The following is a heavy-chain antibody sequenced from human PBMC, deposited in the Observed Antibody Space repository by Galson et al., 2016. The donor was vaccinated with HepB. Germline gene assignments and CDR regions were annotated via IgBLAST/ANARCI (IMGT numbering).Heavy chain of an antibody. J-gene: IGHJ4*02. CDR2: IGFSVNTI. CDR1: GFTFSDFY. CDR3: ARDPTGYSSGWKGGDFDL. Sequence: SLRLSCAASGFTFSDFYMSWIRQAPGKGLEWISYIGFSVNTIYYADSVKGRSTISRDNAKNSLYLQMNSLTAEDTAVYYCARDPTGYSSGWKGGDFDLWGQGALVTVSS. D-gene: IGHD6-19*01. V-gene: IGHV3-11*04.